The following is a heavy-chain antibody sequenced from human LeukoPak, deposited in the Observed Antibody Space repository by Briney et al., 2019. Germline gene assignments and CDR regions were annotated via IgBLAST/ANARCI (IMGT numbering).Heavy chain of an antibody. CDR1: GYTFTSYD. D-gene: IGHD5-12*01. J-gene: IGHJ4*02. V-gene: IGHV1-8*03. CDR2: MNPNSGNT. CDR3: ARDDGSGYYPAGY. Sequence: ASVKVSCKASGYTFTSYDINWVRQATGQGLEWMGWMNPNSGNTGYAQKFQGRVTITADKSTSTAYMELSGLRSEDTAVYYCARDDGSGYYPAGYWGQGTLVTVSS.